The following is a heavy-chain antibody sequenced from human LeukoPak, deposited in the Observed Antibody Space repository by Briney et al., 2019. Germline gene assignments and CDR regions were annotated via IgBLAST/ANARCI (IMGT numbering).Heavy chain of an antibody. J-gene: IGHJ4*02. CDR1: GYTFTNYG. CDR3: ARAGTMVRGVPDY. D-gene: IGHD3-10*01. V-gene: IGHV1-69*04. Sequence: GASVKVSCKASGYTFTNYGISWVRQAPGQGLEWMGRIIPILGIANYAQKFQGRVTITRDTSASTAYMELSSLRSEDTAVYYCARAGTMVRGVPDYWGQGTLVTVSS. CDR2: IIPILGIA.